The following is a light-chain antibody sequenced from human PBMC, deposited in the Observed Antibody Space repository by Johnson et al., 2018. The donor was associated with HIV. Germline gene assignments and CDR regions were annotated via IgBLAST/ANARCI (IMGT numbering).Light chain of an antibody. CDR3: GTWARSLSLYV. Sequence: QSVLTQPPSVSAAPGQKVTISCSGSSSNIGNNYVSWYQQLPGTAPNLLIYETNMRPSGIPDRFSGSKSGTSATLGITGLQTGDEADYYCGTWARSLSLYVFGTGTKVTAL. V-gene: IGLV1-51*02. CDR1: SSNIGNNY. J-gene: IGLJ1*01. CDR2: ETN.